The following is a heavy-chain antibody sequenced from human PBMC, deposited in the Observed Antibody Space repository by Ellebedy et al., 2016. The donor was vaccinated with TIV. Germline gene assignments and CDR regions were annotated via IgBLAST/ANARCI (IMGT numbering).Heavy chain of an antibody. CDR2: IFDGGTT. J-gene: IGHJ4*02. V-gene: IGHV4-39*07. D-gene: IGHD6-25*01. CDR1: GASIGSGISY. Sequence: SETLSLXXSVSGASIGSGISYWVWIRQPPGKGLEWIGSIFDGGTTYYNASLKSRVTISVDSSKNQFSLRLTSVTAADTAFYYCARAKAATYVQPFDSWGQGTLVTVSS. CDR3: ARAKAATYVQPFDS.